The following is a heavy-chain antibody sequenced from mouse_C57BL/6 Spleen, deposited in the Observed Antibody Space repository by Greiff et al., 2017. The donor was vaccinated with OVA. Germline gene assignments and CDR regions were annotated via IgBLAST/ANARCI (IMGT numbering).Heavy chain of an antibody. CDR1: GFTFSSYG. Sequence: EVKLVESGGDLVKPGGSLKLSCAASGFTFSSYGMSWVRQTPDKRLEWVATISSGGSYTYYPDSVKGRFTIPRDNAKNTLYLQMSSLKSEDTAMYYCARPDYDYDGYFDYWGQGTTLTVSS. CDR3: ARPDYDYDGYFDY. J-gene: IGHJ2*01. V-gene: IGHV5-6*01. CDR2: ISSGGSYT. D-gene: IGHD2-4*01.